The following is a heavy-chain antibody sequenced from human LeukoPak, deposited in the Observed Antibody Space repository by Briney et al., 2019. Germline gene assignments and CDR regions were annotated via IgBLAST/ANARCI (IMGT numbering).Heavy chain of an antibody. CDR2: IYYSGST. CDR1: GGSISSGGYY. J-gene: IGHJ4*02. Sequence: PSETLSLTCTVSGGSISSGGYYWSWIRQHPGKGLERIGYIYYSGSTYYNPSLKSRVTISVDTSKNQFSLKLSSVTAADTAVYYCARLYCSGGSCYWSYFDYWGQGTLVTVSS. CDR3: ARLYCSGGSCYWSYFDY. D-gene: IGHD2-15*01. V-gene: IGHV4-31*03.